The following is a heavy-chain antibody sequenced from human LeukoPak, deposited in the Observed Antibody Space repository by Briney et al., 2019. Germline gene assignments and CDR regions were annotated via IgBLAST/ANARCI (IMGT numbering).Heavy chain of an antibody. CDR3: ARGRHYYGSGSYYTNTRNNWFDP. V-gene: IGHV4-34*01. Sequence: SETLSLTCAVYCGSFSGYYWSWIRQPPGKGLEWIGEINHSGSTNYNPSLKSRVTISVDTSKNQFSLKLSSVSAADTAVYYCARGRHYYGSGSYYTNTRNNWFDPWGQGTLVTVSS. CDR1: CGSFSGYY. D-gene: IGHD3-10*01. J-gene: IGHJ5*02. CDR2: INHSGST.